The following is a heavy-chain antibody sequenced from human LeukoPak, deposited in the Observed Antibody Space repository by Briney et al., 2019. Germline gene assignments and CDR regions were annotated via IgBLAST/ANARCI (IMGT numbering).Heavy chain of an antibody. J-gene: IGHJ3*02. CDR3: ASSAAGLGAFDI. CDR1: GGSFSGYY. CDR2: INHSGST. V-gene: IGHV4-34*01. Sequence: TSETLSLTCAVYGGSFSGYYWSWIRQPPGKGLEWIGEINHSGSTNYNPSLKSRVTISVDTSRNQFSLKLSSVTAADTAVYYCASSAAGLGAFDIWGHGTMVTVSS. D-gene: IGHD6-13*01.